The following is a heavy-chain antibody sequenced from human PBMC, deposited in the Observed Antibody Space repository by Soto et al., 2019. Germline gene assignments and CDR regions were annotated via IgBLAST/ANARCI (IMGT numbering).Heavy chain of an antibody. D-gene: IGHD6-13*01. CDR1: GFIFSRYT. V-gene: IGHV3-21*01. J-gene: IGHJ5*02. Sequence: VQLVESGGGLVKPGGSLRLSCAASGFIFSRYTMNWARQAPGKGLEWVSSISSSSNYIYYADSVKGRFTISRDNAKNSLYLQMSSLRAEDTAVYFCARDHVARIAAAGADWFDPWGQGTLVTVSS. CDR3: ARDHVARIAAAGADWFDP. CDR2: ISSSSNYI.